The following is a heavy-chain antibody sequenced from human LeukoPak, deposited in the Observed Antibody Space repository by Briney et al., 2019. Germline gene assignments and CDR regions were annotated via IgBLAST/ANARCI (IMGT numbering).Heavy chain of an antibody. D-gene: IGHD3-10*01. CDR2: ISWNSETI. CDR1: GFTFDDYA. CDR3: ARDSSYLEDAFDI. Sequence: GGSLRLSCAVSGFTFDDYAMHWVRQVPGKGLEWVSGISWNSETIGYADSVKGRFTISRDNAKNSLYLQMNSLRAEDTAVYYCARDSSYLEDAFDIWGQGTMVTVSS. J-gene: IGHJ3*02. V-gene: IGHV3-9*01.